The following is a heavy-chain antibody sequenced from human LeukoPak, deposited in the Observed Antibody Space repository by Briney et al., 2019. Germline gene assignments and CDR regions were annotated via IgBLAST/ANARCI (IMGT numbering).Heavy chain of an antibody. CDR1: GYTFTGYY. J-gene: IGHJ4*02. CDR3: ARDSTYYYDSSGYYPLDY. D-gene: IGHD3-22*01. V-gene: IGHV1-2*02. Sequence: ASVKVSCKASGYTFTGYYMHWVRQAPGQGLEWMGWINPNSGGTNYAQKFQGRGTMTRDTSISTAYMELSRLRSDDTAVYYCARDSTYYYDSSGYYPLDYWGQGTLVTVSS. CDR2: INPNSGGT.